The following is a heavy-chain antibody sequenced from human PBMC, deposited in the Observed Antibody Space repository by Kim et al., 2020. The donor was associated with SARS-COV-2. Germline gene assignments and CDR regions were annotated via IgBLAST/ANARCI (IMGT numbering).Heavy chain of an antibody. V-gene: IGHV1-18*01. CDR1: GYTFTSYG. D-gene: IGHD3-22*01. CDR3: AREVTSYYYDSSGYFYGAFEI. Sequence: ASVKVSCKASGYTFTSYGISWVRQAPGQGLEWMGCISAYNGDTIYAQKLQGRVTMTTDTPTSTAYMELRSLRSDDTAVYYCAREVTSYYYDSSGYFYGAFEIWGQGTMVTVSS. CDR2: ISAYNGDT. J-gene: IGHJ3*02.